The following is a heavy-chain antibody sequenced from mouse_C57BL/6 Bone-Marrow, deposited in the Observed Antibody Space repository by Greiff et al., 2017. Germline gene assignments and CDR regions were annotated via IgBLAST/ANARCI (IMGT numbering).Heavy chain of an antibody. Sequence: EVQLVESGAELVRPGSSVKMSCKTSGYTFTSYGINWVKQRPGQGLEWIGYIYIGNGYTEYNEKFKGKATLTSDTSSSTDYMQLSSLTSEDSAIYFCARSMSTTPYYWYFDVWGTGTTVTVSS. V-gene: IGHV1-58*01. CDR1: GYTFTSYG. D-gene: IGHD2-4*01. CDR2: IYIGNGYT. CDR3: ARSMSTTPYYWYFDV. J-gene: IGHJ1*03.